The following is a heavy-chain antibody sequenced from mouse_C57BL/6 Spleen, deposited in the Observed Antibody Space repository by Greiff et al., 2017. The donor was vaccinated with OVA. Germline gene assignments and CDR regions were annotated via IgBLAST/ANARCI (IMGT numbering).Heavy chain of an antibody. D-gene: IGHD1-1*01. CDR3: ARGGYYYGGDYAMDY. CDR2: IYPGDGDT. Sequence: QVQLQQSGPELVKPGASVKISCKASGYAFSSSWMNWVKQRPGKGLEWIGRIYPGDGDTNYNGKFKGKATLTADNSSSTAYMQLSSLTSEDSAVYFCARGGYYYGGDYAMDYWGQGTSVTVSS. J-gene: IGHJ4*01. CDR1: GYAFSSSW. V-gene: IGHV1-82*01.